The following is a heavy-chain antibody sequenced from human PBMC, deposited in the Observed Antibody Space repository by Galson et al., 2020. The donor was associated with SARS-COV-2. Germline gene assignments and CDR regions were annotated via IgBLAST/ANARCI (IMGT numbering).Heavy chain of an antibody. J-gene: IGHJ6*02. CDR3: ARLTGTTGSYYYYGMDV. D-gene: IGHD1-20*01. CDR2: IIPILGIA. CDR1: GGTFSSYT. V-gene: IGHV1-69*02. Sequence: SVKVSCQASGGTFSSYTISWVRQAPGQGLEWMGRIIPILGIAHYAQKFQGRVTITADNSTSTAYMELSSLRSEDTAVYYGARLTGTTGSYYYYGMDVWGQGTTVTVSS.